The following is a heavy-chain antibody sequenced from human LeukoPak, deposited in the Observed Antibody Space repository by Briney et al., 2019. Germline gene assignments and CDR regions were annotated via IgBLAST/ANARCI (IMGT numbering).Heavy chain of an antibody. CDR2: I. J-gene: IGHJ4*02. CDR1: GFTFSSYA. CDR3: AKTTTGYSSGRFPGWPVDY. D-gene: IGHD6-19*01. Sequence: GGSLRLSCAASGFTFSSYAMYWVRQAPGKGLEWVSGIDSVKGRFTISRDSSKNTVYLQMNSLRAEDTAVYYCAKTTTGYSSGRFPGWPVDYWGQGTLVTVSS. V-gene: IGHV3-23*01.